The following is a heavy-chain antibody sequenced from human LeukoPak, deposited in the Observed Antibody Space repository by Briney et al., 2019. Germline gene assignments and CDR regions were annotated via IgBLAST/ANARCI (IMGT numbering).Heavy chain of an antibody. V-gene: IGHV3-43*01. CDR3: AKDSTFGCTSTSCSLDY. J-gene: IGHJ4*02. Sequence: GGSLRLSCAASGFTFDDYTMHWVRQAPGKGLEWVSLISWDGGSTYYADSVKGRFTISRDNSKNSLYLQMNSLRIEDTALYYCAKDSTFGCTSTSCSLDYWGQGTLVTVSS. D-gene: IGHD2-2*01. CDR2: ISWDGGST. CDR1: GFTFDDYT.